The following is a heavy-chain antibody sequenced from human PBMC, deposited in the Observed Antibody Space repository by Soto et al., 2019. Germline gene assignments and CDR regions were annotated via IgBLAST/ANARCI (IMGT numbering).Heavy chain of an antibody. V-gene: IGHV3-30*18. CDR1: GFTFRSYG. J-gene: IGHJ4*02. Sequence: QVQLVESGGGVVQPGRSLRLSCAASGFTFRSYGMHWVRQAPGKGLEWVAVISYDGSNKYYADSVKGRFTISRDNSKNRLYLKMNSLRGEDKAVYYCAKGSQTRGYLGVLDYWGQGTLVTVSS. CDR3: AKGSQTRGYLGVLDY. CDR2: ISYDGSNK. D-gene: IGHD3-16*01.